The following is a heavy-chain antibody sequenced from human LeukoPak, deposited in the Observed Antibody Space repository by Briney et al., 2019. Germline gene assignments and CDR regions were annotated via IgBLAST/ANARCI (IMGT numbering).Heavy chain of an antibody. CDR3: ARRPTYYDFWSGYYHGEGGSGDYYMDV. CDR1: GGSFSGYY. CDR2: INHSGST. V-gene: IGHV4-34*01. J-gene: IGHJ6*03. Sequence: PSETLSLTCAVYGGSFSGYYWSWIRQPPGKGLEWIGEINHSGSTNYNPSLKSRVTISVDTSKNQFSLKLSSVTAADTAVYYCARRPTYYDFWSGYYHGEGGSGDYYMDVWGKGTTVTVSS. D-gene: IGHD3-3*01.